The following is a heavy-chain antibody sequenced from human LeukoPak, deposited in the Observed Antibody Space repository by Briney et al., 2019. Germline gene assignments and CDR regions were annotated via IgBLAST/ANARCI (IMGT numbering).Heavy chain of an antibody. V-gene: IGHV4-31*03. D-gene: IGHD5-12*01. CDR2: IYYSGST. Sequence: SETLSLTCTVSGGSISSGGYYWSWIRQHPGKGLEWIGYIYYSGSTFHNPSLKSRVTISVDTSKNQFSLKLNSVTAADTAVYYCARQTDSGHDFDYWGQGTLVTVSS. CDR3: ARQTDSGHDFDY. J-gene: IGHJ4*02. CDR1: GGSISSGGYY.